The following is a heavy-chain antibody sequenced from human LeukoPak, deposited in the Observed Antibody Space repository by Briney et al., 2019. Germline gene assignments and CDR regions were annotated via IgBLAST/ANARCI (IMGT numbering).Heavy chain of an antibody. CDR2: IKQDGSEK. V-gene: IGHV3-7*03. J-gene: IGHJ4*02. Sequence: PAGGSLRLSCAAPGFNFRNHYMSWVRQAPGKGLEWVANIKQDGSEKNYVDSVKGRFTISRDNAKNSLYLQMNSLRAEDTAVYYCAKDILAAGLFFDYWGQGTLVTVSS. CDR3: AKDILAAGLFFDY. CDR1: GFNFRNHY. D-gene: IGHD6-13*01.